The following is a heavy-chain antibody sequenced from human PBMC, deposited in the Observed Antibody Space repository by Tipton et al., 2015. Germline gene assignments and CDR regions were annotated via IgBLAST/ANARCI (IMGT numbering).Heavy chain of an antibody. CDR2: ISYSGST. CDR3: ARGLLLWFGMSDY. CDR1: AYSISSDYY. V-gene: IGHV4-38-2*01. J-gene: IGHJ4*02. Sequence: TLSLTCAVSAYSISSDYYWGWIRQPPGKGPEWIGSISYSGSTYYNPSLKSRVTISLDTPKNQFSLKLNSVTAADTAVYYCARGLLLWFGMSDYWGRGTLVTVSS. D-gene: IGHD3-10*01.